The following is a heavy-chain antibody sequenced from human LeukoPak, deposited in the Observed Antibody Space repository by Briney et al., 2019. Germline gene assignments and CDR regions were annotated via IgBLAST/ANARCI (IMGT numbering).Heavy chain of an antibody. CDR3: AKAKGIAAAVSWFDP. J-gene: IGHJ5*02. CDR2: IRYDGSNT. V-gene: IGHV3-30*02. Sequence: GGSLRLSCAASGFTFSSYAIHWVRQAPGKGLEWVSFIRYDGSNTYYTDSVKGRFTISRDNSKNTLYLQMNSLRAEDTAVYYCAKAKGIAAAVSWFDPWGQGTLVTVSS. D-gene: IGHD6-13*01. CDR1: GFTFSSYA.